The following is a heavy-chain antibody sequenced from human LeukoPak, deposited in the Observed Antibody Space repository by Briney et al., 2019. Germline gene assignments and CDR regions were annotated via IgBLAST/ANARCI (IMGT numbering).Heavy chain of an antibody. D-gene: IGHD2-2*01. CDR1: GFTFSSYA. Sequence: GRSLRLSCAASGFTFSSYAMHWVRQAPGKGLEWVAVISYDGSNKYYADSVKGRFTISRDNSKNTLYLQMNSLRAEDTAVYYSASLIVVVPAARNDYWGQGTLVTVSS. CDR3: ASLIVVVPAARNDY. CDR2: ISYDGSNK. J-gene: IGHJ4*02. V-gene: IGHV3-30-3*01.